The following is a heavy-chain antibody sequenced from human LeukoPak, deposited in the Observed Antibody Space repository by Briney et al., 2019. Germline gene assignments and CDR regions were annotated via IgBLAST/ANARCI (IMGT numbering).Heavy chain of an antibody. CDR2: MNSDGSVI. CDR3: ARAGNYTFDY. CDR1: GFIFATSW. Sequence: GGSLRLSCEASGFIFATSWMHWVRQAPGKGLVWVSRMNSDGSVIDYAHSVKGRFTISSDNAKDTLYLQINSLGAEDTAVYYCARAGNYTFDYWGQGTLVTVSS. J-gene: IGHJ4*02. D-gene: IGHD1-7*01. V-gene: IGHV3-74*01.